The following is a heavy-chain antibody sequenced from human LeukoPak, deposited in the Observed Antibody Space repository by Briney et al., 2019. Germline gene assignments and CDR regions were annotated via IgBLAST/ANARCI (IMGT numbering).Heavy chain of an antibody. CDR2: IYHSGST. CDR3: ARSLGEYYDFWSGCYGNPGYYYMDV. J-gene: IGHJ6*03. Sequence: SETLSLTCTVSGYSISSGYYWGWIRQPPGKGLEWIGSIYHSGSTYYNPSLKSRVTISVDTSKNQFSLKLSSVTAADTAVYYCARSLGEYYDFWSGCYGNPGYYYMDVWGKGTTVTVSS. CDR1: GYSISSGYY. D-gene: IGHD3-3*01. V-gene: IGHV4-38-2*02.